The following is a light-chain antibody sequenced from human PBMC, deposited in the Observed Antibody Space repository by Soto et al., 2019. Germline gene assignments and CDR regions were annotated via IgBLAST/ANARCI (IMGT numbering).Light chain of an antibody. CDR3: SSYSSSSTLV. CDR1: SSDVGGYKY. J-gene: IGLJ1*01. CDR2: EVS. Sequence: QSALTQPASVSGSPGQSITIACTGTSSDVGGYKYVSWYQQHPGKAPKLMIYEVSNRPSGASNRFSGSKSGNTASLTISGLQAEDEADHYCSSYSSSSTLVFGTGTKVTVL. V-gene: IGLV2-14*01.